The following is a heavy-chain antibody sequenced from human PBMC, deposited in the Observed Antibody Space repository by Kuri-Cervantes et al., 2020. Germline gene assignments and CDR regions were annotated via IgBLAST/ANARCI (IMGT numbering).Heavy chain of an antibody. Sequence: GGSLRLSCKASGYTFTGYYMHWVRQAPGQGLEWMGWINPNSGGTNYAQKFQGRVTMTRDTSISTAYMELSRLRSDDTAVYYCARDRGVIPLIDYWGQGTLVTVSS. CDR1: GYTFTGYY. J-gene: IGHJ4*02. CDR3: ARDRGVIPLIDY. CDR2: INPNSGGT. D-gene: IGHD3-10*01. V-gene: IGHV1-2*02.